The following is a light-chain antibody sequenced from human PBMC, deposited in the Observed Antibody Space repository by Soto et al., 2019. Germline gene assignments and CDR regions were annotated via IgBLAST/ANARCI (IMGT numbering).Light chain of an antibody. V-gene: IGKV1-39*01. CDR1: QSISSY. J-gene: IGKJ2*01. Sequence: DIQMTQSPSSLSASVGDRVIIACRASQSISSYLNWYQQKPGKAPKLLIYSASSLQSGVPSRFSGSGSGTDFTLTNSSLQPEDFATYHCQQSYSTPHTFGQGTKVEIK. CDR2: SAS. CDR3: QQSYSTPHT.